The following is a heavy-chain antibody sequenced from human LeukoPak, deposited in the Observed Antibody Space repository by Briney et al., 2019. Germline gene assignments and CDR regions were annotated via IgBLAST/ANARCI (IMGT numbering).Heavy chain of an antibody. CDR2: ISDNGGRS. CDR3: ATRYYFDY. J-gene: IGHJ4*02. V-gene: IGHV3-23*01. Sequence: GGSLRLSCAASGFTFSNYAMGWVRQAPGKGLEWVSAISDNGGRSFYADSGKGRFTISRDNSKNTLYLQMNSLRAEDTAVYYCATRYYFDYWGQGALVTVSS. CDR1: GFTFSNYA.